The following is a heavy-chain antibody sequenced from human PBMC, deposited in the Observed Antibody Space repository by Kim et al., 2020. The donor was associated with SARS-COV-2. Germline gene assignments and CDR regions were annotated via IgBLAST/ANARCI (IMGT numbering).Heavy chain of an antibody. CDR2: ISGSGGST. CDR1: GFTFSSYA. CDR3: AHLPWELPRSFDY. J-gene: IGHJ4*02. Sequence: GGSLRLSCAASGFTFSSYAMSWVRQAPGKGLEWVSAISGSGGSTYYADSVKGRFTISRDNSKNTLYLQMNSLRAEDTAVYYCAHLPWELPRSFDYWGQGTLVTVSS. D-gene: IGHD1-26*01. V-gene: IGHV3-23*01.